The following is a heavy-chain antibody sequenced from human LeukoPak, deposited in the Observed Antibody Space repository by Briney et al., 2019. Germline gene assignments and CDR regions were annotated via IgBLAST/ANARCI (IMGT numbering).Heavy chain of an antibody. CDR1: GFTFSSYS. V-gene: IGHV3-21*01. J-gene: IGHJ4*02. Sequence: GGSLRLSCAASGFTFSSYSMNWVRQAPGKGLEWVSSISSSSSCIYYADSVKGRFTIPRDNVKKSLYLQMNSLRAEDMAVYYCARDESSGWYYFDYWGQGTLVTVSS. CDR3: ARDESSGWYYFDY. D-gene: IGHD6-19*01. CDR2: ISSSSSCI.